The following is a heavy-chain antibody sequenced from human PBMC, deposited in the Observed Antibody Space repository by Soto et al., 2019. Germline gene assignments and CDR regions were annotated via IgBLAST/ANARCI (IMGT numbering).Heavy chain of an antibody. V-gene: IGHV1-69*06. D-gene: IGHD6-6*01. Sequence: SVKVSCKASGGTFYNYAISWVRQAPGQGLEWMGGIIPIFDKPNYAQKFQGGVTITADTSTSAAYMELSRLTSEDTDIYYCARRTGLAGRLASPGYYGLDVWGQGTTVTVSS. CDR2: IIPIFDKP. CDR1: GGTFYNYA. CDR3: ARRTGLAGRLASPGYYGLDV. J-gene: IGHJ6*02.